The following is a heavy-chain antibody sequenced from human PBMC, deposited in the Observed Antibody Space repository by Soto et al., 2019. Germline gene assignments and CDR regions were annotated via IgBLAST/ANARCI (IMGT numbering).Heavy chain of an antibody. Sequence: QVQLVQSGAEVKKPGASVKVSCKASGYTLSDANINWVRQAPGQGPEWMGIFNPRADTTNYAQKFQSRVTMTKDTSTSTGYMELSSLRSGDTAVYYCVRDLRVGGDYWGQGTVVTVS. J-gene: IGHJ4*02. CDR1: GYTLSDAN. CDR2: FNPRADTT. V-gene: IGHV1-46*01. CDR3: VRDLRVGGDY. D-gene: IGHD1-26*01.